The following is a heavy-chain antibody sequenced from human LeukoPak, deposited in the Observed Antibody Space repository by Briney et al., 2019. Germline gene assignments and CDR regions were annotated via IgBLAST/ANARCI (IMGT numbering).Heavy chain of an antibody. J-gene: IGHJ4*02. CDR1: GDSMNNYY. CDR2: IYISGNT. Sequence: SETLSLTCTVSGDSMNNYYWTWMRQPAGKGLEWIGRIYISGNTMYYPSLQSRVTMSLDTSKNHFSLKLRSVTAADTAVYFCARGGVLHTYFDYWGQGTLVSVSS. CDR3: ARGGVLHTYFDY. V-gene: IGHV4-4*07. D-gene: IGHD3-16*01.